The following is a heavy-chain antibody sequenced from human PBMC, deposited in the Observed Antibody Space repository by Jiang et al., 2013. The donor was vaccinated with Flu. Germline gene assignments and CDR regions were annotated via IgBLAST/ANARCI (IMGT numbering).Heavy chain of an antibody. D-gene: IGHD6-19*01. V-gene: IGHV3-9*01. CDR1: GFTFDDYA. CDR2: ISWNSGSI. CDR3: AKNSYSSGWYLDY. J-gene: IGHJ4*02. Sequence: QPGRSLRLSCAASGFTFDDYAMHWVRQAPGKGLEWVSGISWNSGSIGYADSVKGRFTISRDNAKNSLYLQMNSLRAEDTALYYCAKNSYSSGWYLDYWGQGTLVTVSS.